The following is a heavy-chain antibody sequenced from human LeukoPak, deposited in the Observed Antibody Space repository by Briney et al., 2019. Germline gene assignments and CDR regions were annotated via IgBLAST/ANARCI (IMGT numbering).Heavy chain of an antibody. Sequence: GGSLRLSCAASGFTFSSYAMSWVRQAPGKGLEWVSAISGSGGSTYYADSVKGRFTISRDNSKNTLYLQMNSLRAEDTAVYYCAKDAHYDSSGYYELDYWGQGTLVTVSS. CDR2: ISGSGGST. D-gene: IGHD3-22*01. CDR1: GFTFSSYA. V-gene: IGHV3-23*01. J-gene: IGHJ4*02. CDR3: AKDAHYDSSGYYELDY.